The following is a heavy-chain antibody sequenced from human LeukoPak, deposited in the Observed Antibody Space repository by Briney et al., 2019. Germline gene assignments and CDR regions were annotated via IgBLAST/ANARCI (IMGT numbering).Heavy chain of an antibody. CDR3: ARGVGATTDLDY. CDR1: GYTFTSYY. J-gene: IGHJ4*02. D-gene: IGHD1-26*01. V-gene: IGHV1-46*01. Sequence: ASVKVSCKAFGYTFTSYYLHWVRQAPGQGFEWMGIINPSGGSTSYAQKLQGRVTMTTDTSTSTAYMELRSLRSDDTAVYYCARGVGATTDLDYWGQGTLVTVSS. CDR2: INPSGGST.